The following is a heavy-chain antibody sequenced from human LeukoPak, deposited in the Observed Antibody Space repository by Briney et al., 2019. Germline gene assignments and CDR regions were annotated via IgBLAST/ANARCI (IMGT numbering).Heavy chain of an antibody. CDR1: GFTFDDYA. D-gene: IGHD5-24*01. J-gene: IGHJ4*02. Sequence: GGSLRLSCAASGFTFDDYAMHWVRQAPGRGLEWVSGISWNSGSIAYAESVKGRFTISRDNAKNSLSLQMNSLRAEDTALYYCAKGPGMATVKRYLDYWGQGTLVTVSS. CDR2: ISWNSGSI. V-gene: IGHV3-9*01. CDR3: AKGPGMATVKRYLDY.